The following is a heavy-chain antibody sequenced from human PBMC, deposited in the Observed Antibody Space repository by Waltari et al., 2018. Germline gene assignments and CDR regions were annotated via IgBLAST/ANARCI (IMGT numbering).Heavy chain of an antibody. D-gene: IGHD3-10*01. CDR1: GFTFRSYW. CDR3: VRSVPWIGELLPPLDH. Sequence: EVQLVESGGGLVQPGGSLRLSCAASGFTFRSYWMTWVRQPPGKGVEWGGQIKKDGSETEDVEDVKGRFTISRDNDKNSLFLQMNSLRVEDTGVYYCVRSVPWIGELLPPLDHWGQGALVTVSS. V-gene: IGHV3-7*01. CDR2: IKKDGSET. J-gene: IGHJ5*02.